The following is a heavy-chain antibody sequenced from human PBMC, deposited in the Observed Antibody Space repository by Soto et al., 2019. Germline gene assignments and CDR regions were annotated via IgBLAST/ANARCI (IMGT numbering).Heavy chain of an antibody. J-gene: IGHJ4*02. Sequence: ASGKVCGKTCGYTFTYYGLHWVLQAPWQRLEGMGWINTGNGNTKYSQKFQGRLTITRDTSATTLYMELSSLRSEATTVYYCVKFSGITVWGQGTLVPVSS. CDR2: INTGNGNT. D-gene: IGHD1-7*01. V-gene: IGHV1-3*04. CDR3: VKFSGITV. CDR1: GYTFTYYG.